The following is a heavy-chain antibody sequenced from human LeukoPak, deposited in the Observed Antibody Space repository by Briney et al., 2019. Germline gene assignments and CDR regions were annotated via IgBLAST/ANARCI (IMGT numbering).Heavy chain of an antibody. J-gene: IGHJ4*02. D-gene: IGHD2-15*01. V-gene: IGHV1-69*06. CDR2: IIPIFGTA. CDR1: GYTFTNYG. CDR3: AGGRPRGYCSGGSCYHNFDY. Sequence: ASVKVSCKASGYTFTNYGISWVRQAPGQGLEWMGGIIPIFGTANYAQKFQGRVTITADKSTSTAYMEVSSLRSEDTAVYYCAGGRPRGYCSGGSCYHNFDYWGQGTLVTVSS.